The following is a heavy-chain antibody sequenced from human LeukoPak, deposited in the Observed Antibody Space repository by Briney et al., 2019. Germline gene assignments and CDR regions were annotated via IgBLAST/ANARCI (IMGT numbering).Heavy chain of an antibody. J-gene: IGHJ3*02. D-gene: IGHD3-22*01. CDR1: GFTFDDYG. CDR3: AREGQTYFGSNGYYRIDAFDI. V-gene: IGHV3-20*04. CDR2: INWNGGST. Sequence: GGSLRLSCAASGFTFDDYGMSWVRQAPGKGLEWVSGINWNGGSTGYADSVKGRFTISRDNAKNSLYLQMNSLRAEDTAVYYCAREGQTYFGSNGYYRIDAFDIWGQGTMVTVSS.